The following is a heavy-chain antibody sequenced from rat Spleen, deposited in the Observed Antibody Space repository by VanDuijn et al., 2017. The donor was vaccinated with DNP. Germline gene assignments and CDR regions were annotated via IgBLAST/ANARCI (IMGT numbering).Heavy chain of an antibody. V-gene: IGHV5-7*01. Sequence: EVLLVESDGGLVQPGRSLKLSCAVSGFTFNDYYMAWVRQAPAKGLEWVATISYNGGTPYYRDSVKGRFTISRDNAQTTLSMQMDSLRSEDTATYYCARHRTIMPYYYAMDAWGQGASVTVSS. CDR2: ISYNGGTP. CDR1: GFTFNDYY. D-gene: IGHD1-12*01. J-gene: IGHJ4*01. CDR3: ARHRTIMPYYYAMDA.